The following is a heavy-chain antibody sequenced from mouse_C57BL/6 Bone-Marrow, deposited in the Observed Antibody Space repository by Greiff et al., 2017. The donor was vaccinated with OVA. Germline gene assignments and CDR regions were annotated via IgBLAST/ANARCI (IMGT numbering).Heavy chain of an antibody. J-gene: IGHJ1*03. CDR2: ISYSGIT. V-gene: IGHV3-8*01. CDR3: ARVPITTVGATNWYCDV. Sequence: VQLKESGPGLAKPSQTLSLTCSVTGYSITSDYWNWIRKFPGNKLEYMGYISYSGITYYNPSLKSRISITRDTSKNQYYLQLNYVTTDDTATYYCARVPITTVGATNWYCDVWGTGTTVTVAS. D-gene: IGHD1-1*01. CDR1: GYSITSDY.